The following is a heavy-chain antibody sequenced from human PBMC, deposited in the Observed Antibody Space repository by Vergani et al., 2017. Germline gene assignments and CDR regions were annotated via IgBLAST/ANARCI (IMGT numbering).Heavy chain of an antibody. J-gene: IGHJ4*02. D-gene: IGHD6-13*01. V-gene: IGHV7-4-1*02. CDR2: INTNTGNP. CDR1: GGTFSSYA. Sequence: QVQLVQSGAEVKKPGSSVKVSCKASGGTFSSYAISWVRQAPGQGLEWMGWINTNTGNPTYAQGFTGRFVFSLDTSVSPAYLQISSLKAEDTAVYYCARPRNRYSSSWYDYWGQGTLVTVSS. CDR3: ARPRNRYSSSWYDY.